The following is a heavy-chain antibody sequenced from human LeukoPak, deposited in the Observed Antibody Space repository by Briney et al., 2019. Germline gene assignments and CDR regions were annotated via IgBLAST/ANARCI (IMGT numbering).Heavy chain of an antibody. V-gene: IGHV3-53*01. CDR2: LYSDGNT. CDR3: ARGVEPLAANTLAY. Sequence: GGSLRLSCAASGFTVSSSYMSWVRQAPGKGLEWVSVLYSDGNTKYADSVQGRFTISRDNSKNTLYLEMNSLSPDDTAVYYCARGVEPLAANTLAYWGQGTLVTVSS. D-gene: IGHD1-14*01. CDR1: GFTVSSSY. J-gene: IGHJ4*02.